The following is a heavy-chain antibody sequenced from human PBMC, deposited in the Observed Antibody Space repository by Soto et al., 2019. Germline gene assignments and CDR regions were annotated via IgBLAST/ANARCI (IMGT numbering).Heavy chain of an antibody. D-gene: IGHD2-2*01. CDR3: AISYCSSTSCFYYFDY. V-gene: IGHV1-69*13. CDR2: IIPIFGTA. Sequence: ASVKVSCKASGGTFSSYAISWVRQAPGQGLEWMGGIIPIFGTANYAQKFQGRVTITADESTSTAYMELSSLRSEDTAVYYCAISYCSSTSCFYYFDYWGQGTLVTVSS. CDR1: GGTFSSYA. J-gene: IGHJ4*02.